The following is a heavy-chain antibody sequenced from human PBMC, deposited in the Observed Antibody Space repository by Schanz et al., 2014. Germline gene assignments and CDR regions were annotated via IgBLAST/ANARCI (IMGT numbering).Heavy chain of an antibody. CDR3: AKDMARGGYNWGFDS. CDR2: ISGSGVGT. Sequence: VQLVSSGGFFFPLFFSLLLSCAASGFLFSNYGMHWVRQAPGKGLEWVSAISGSGVGTYYADSVKGRFTFSRDNSKNTLYLQMNSLRAEDTAIYYCAKDMARGGYNWGFDSWGQGTLVTVSS. J-gene: IGHJ4*02. CDR1: GFLFSNYG. D-gene: IGHD5-12*01. V-gene: IGHV3-23*04.